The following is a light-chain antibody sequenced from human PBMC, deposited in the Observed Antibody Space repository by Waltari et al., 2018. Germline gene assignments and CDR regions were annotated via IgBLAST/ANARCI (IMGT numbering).Light chain of an antibody. V-gene: IGLV2-14*03. J-gene: IGLJ2*01. CDR2: DVI. CDR1: NSDIGAYNY. Sequence: QSALTQPASVSGSPGQSITLSCTGTNSDIGAYNYVSWYQQHPGKAPKVIIFDVIFRPSGVSNRFSGSKSGNTASLTITGLQAEDEAHYYCSSFTVTDTLVVFGGGTKLTV. CDR3: SSFTVTDTLVV.